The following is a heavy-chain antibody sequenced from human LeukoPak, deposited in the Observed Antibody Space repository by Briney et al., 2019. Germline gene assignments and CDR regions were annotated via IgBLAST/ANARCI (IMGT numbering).Heavy chain of an antibody. D-gene: IGHD3-16*01. V-gene: IGHV4-39*01. CDR1: GDSVSSTRYY. CDR2: IYYSGTT. Sequence: SETLSLTCTVSGDSVSSTRYYWGWIRQTPGKGLEWIGSIYYSGTTYYNPSLKSRVTILLDMSKNQFSLRLTSVTAADTAVYYCARYSYGGEDWFDPWGQGTLVTVSS. J-gene: IGHJ5*02. CDR3: ARYSYGGEDWFDP.